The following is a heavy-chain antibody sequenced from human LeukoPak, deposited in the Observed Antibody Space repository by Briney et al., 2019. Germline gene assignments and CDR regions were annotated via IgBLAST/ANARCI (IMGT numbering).Heavy chain of an antibody. J-gene: IGHJ6*03. D-gene: IGHD3-10*01. CDR1: GGSISGGNNY. Sequence: PSETLSLTCTVSGGSISGGNNYWAWIRQPPGKGREWIATMYYSDTTYCNPSFKGRVTISVDTSKNQFSLNLSSVTAADTAVYYCAKPRYGKDYYGSGNYVMSLGGEHHHMDVWGKGTTVTVSS. CDR3: AKPRYGKDYYGSGNYVMSLGGEHHHMDV. CDR2: MYYSDTT. V-gene: IGHV4-39*01.